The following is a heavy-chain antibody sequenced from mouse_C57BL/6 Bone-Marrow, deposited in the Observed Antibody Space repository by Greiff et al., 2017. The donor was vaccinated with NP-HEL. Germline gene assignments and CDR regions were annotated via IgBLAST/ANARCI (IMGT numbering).Heavy chain of an antibody. J-gene: IGHJ4*01. CDR2: IDPSDSDT. V-gene: IGHV1-69*01. CDR3: AREEGYYFYAMDY. D-gene: IGHD2-3*01. Sequence: QVQLQQPGAELVMPGASVKLSCKASGYTFTSYWMHWVKQRPGQGLEWIGEIDPSDSDTNYNQKFKGKSTLTVDKSSSTAYMQLSSLTSEDSAVYYCAREEGYYFYAMDYWGQGTSATVSS. CDR1: GYTFTSYW.